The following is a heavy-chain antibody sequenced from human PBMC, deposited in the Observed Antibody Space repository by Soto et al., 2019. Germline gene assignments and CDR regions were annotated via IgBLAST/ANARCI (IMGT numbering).Heavy chain of an antibody. J-gene: IGHJ4*02. Sequence: EVQLVESGGGLVQPGGSLRLSCAASGFTFSSYAMHWVRQAPGKGLEYVSVISGNGGSTYYANSVKSRFTISRDNSKNTLYLQMGSLRAEDMAVYYCARRGYGLYLDHWGQGTLVTVSS. CDR3: ARRGYGLYLDH. CDR1: GFTFSSYA. V-gene: IGHV3-64*01. CDR2: ISGNGGST. D-gene: IGHD3-10*01.